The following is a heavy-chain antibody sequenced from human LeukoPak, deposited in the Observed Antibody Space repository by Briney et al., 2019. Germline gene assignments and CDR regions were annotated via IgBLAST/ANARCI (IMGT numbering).Heavy chain of an antibody. J-gene: IGHJ6*02. V-gene: IGHV1-24*01. CDR1: GYTLTELS. CDR3: ARERIAVAGGNYYYYYGMDV. Sequence: GASVKVSCKVSGYTLTELSMHWVRQAPGKGLEWMGGFDPEDGETIYAQKFQGRVTMTEDTSTDTAYMELSSLRSEDTAVYYCARERIAVAGGNYYYYYGMDVWGQGTTVTVSS. CDR2: FDPEDGET. D-gene: IGHD6-19*01.